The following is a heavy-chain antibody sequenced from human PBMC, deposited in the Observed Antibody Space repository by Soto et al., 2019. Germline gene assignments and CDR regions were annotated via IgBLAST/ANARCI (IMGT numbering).Heavy chain of an antibody. CDR3: ARPCFRGIDV. J-gene: IGHJ6*02. CDR2: IKEDGSEK. V-gene: IGHV3-7*03. D-gene: IGHD2-15*01. CDR1: GFRISNYF. Sequence: EVQLVESGGGLVQPGGSLRLSCVGSGFRISNYFMSWVRQAPGKGLEWVANIKEDGSEKYYVESVKGRFTITRDNAKNSLYLQVNSLRDEDTAVYYCARPCFRGIDVWGQGTTVTVS.